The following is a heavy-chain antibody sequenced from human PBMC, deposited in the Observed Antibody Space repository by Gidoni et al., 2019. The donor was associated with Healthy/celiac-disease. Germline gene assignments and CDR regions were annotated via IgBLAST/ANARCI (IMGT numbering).Heavy chain of an antibody. CDR2: MNPNSGNT. D-gene: IGHD4-17*01. V-gene: IGHV1-8*01. J-gene: IGHJ4*02. CDR1: GYTFTSYD. CDR3: ARVGDYGDYVLDYVFDY. Sequence: QVQLVQSGAEVKKPGASVQVSCKASGYTFTSYDINWVRQATGQGLEWMGWMNPNSGNTGYAQKFQGRVTMTRNTSISTAYMELSSLRSEDTAVYYCARVGDYGDYVLDYVFDYWGQGTLVTVSS.